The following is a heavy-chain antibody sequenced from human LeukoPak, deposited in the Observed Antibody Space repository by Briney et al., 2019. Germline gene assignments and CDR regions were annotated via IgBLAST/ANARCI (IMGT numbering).Heavy chain of an antibody. J-gene: IGHJ4*02. Sequence: GGSLRLSCAASGFTFSGSAMHWVRQASGKGLEWVGRIRSKTNNFATAYAASVKGRFTISRDDSKNTAYLQLNNLKIEDTAVYYCTGLPSYCRGGICYFDYWGQGTLVTVSS. V-gene: IGHV3-73*01. D-gene: IGHD2-15*01. CDR3: TGLPSYCRGGICYFDY. CDR1: GFTFSGSA. CDR2: IRSKTNNFAT.